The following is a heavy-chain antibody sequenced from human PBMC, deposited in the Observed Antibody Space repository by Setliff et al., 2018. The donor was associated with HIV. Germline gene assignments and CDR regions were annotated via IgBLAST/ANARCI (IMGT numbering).Heavy chain of an antibody. CDR1: GGSFSSSKW. V-gene: IGHV4-4*02. CDR2: IHESGIT. J-gene: IGHJ2*01. Sequence: PSETLSLTCAVSGGSFSSSKWWSWVRQPPGKGLEWIGGIHESGITYYNPSLKSRVTLSIHKSEDQFSLKLTSVTVADTAVYYCAREGSERFFDLWGRGTLVTVS. CDR3: AREGSERFFDL.